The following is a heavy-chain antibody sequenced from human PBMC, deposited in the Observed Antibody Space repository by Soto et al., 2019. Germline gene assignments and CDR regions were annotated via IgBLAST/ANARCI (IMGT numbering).Heavy chain of an antibody. CDR2: INPNSGGT. CDR1: GYTFTGYY. D-gene: IGHD3-10*01. CDR3: ARDRYENMATDYYYGMDV. J-gene: IGHJ6*02. V-gene: IGHV1-2*04. Sequence: ASVKVSCKASGYTFTGYYMHWLRQSPGQGLEWMGWINPNSGGTNYAQKFQGWVTMTRDTSISTAYMELSRLRSDDTAVYYCARDRYENMATDYYYGMDVWGQGTTVTVSS.